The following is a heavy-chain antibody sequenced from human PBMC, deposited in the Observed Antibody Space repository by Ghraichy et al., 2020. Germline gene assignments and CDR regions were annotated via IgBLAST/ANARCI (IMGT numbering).Heavy chain of an antibody. Sequence: GGSLRLSCAASGFTFSTYSMNWVRQAPGKGLEWVSYITRSSSTIYYADSVKGRFTISRDNAKNSLYLQMNSLRDEDTAVYYCARDRGNGGNTLDYWGQGSLVTVSS. CDR2: ITRSSSTI. V-gene: IGHV3-48*02. D-gene: IGHD4-23*01. CDR3: ARDRGNGGNTLDY. CDR1: GFTFSTYS. J-gene: IGHJ4*02.